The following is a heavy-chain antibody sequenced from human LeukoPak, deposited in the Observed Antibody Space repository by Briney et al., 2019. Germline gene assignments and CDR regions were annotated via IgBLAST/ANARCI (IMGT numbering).Heavy chain of an antibody. V-gene: IGHV3-23*01. CDR3: ANREDYYDSSGYYEAEYFQH. CDR1: GFTFSSYA. J-gene: IGHJ1*01. D-gene: IGHD3-22*01. CDR2: ISGSGGST. Sequence: GGSLRLSCAASGFTFSSYAMSWVRQAPGKGLEWVSAISGSGGSTYYADSVKGRFTISRDNSKNTLYLQMNSLRAEDTAVYYSANREDYYDSSGYYEAEYFQHWGQGTLVTVSS.